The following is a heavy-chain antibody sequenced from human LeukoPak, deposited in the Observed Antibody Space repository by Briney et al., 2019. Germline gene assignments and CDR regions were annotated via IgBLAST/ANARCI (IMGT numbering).Heavy chain of an antibody. CDR1: GFTFSSYW. CDR3: AREGRRPPYYYYYMDV. V-gene: IGHV3-7*03. Sequence: GGSLRLSCAASGFTFSSYWMSWVRQAPGEGLEWVANIKQDGSEKYYVDSVEGRFTISRDNAKNSLYLQMNSLRAEDTAVYYCAREGRRPPYYYYYMDVWGKGTTVTISS. J-gene: IGHJ6*03. CDR2: IKQDGSEK.